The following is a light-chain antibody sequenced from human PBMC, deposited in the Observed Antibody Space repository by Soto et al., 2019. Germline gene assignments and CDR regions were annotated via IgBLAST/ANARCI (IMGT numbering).Light chain of an antibody. CDR1: QSVSSSY. J-gene: IGKJ3*01. CDR2: GAS. V-gene: IGKV3-20*01. CDR3: QQYGSSRFT. Sequence: DIVLTQSPATLSLSPGERATLSCRASQSVSSSYLAWYQQKPGQAPRLLIYGASSRDTGIPDRFSGSGSGTDFTLTISRLQPEDFAVYYCQQYGSSRFTFGHGTKVDIK.